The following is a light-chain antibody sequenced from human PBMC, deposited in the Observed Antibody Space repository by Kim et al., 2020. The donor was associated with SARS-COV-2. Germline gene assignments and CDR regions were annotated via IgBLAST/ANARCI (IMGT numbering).Light chain of an antibody. CDR3: KQYDNLPQALT. J-gene: IGKJ4*01. Sequence: VGDRVTITCQASQDISNYLNWYQQKPGKAPKLLIYDASNLETGVPSRFSGSGSGTDFTFTISSLQPEDIATYYCKQYDNLPQALTFGGGTKVDIK. V-gene: IGKV1-33*01. CDR1: QDISNY. CDR2: DAS.